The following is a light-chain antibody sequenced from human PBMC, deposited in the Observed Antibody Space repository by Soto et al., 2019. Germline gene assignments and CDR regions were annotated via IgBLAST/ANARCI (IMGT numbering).Light chain of an antibody. V-gene: IGKV3-20*01. Sequence: EIVMTQSPATLSVSPGGRATLSCRASQSISDTLAWYQQKPGQAPRLLIYGASTRATGIPDRFSGSGSGTDFTLTISRLEPEDFAVCYCQQYGSSPRTFGQGTKVDIK. J-gene: IGKJ1*01. CDR3: QQYGSSPRT. CDR1: QSISDT. CDR2: GAS.